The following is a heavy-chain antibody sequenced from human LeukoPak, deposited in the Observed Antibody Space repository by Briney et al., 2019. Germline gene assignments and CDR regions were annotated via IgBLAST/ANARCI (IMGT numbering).Heavy chain of an antibody. CDR1: GGSISSGGYY. J-gene: IGHJ4*02. V-gene: IGHV4-30-2*01. CDR3: ARVAYNWNDAGPFDY. Sequence: SETLSLTCTVSGGSISSGGYYWSWIRQPPGTGLEWIGYIYHSGSTYYNPSLKSRVTISVDRSKNQFSLKLSSVTAADTAVYYCARVAYNWNDAGPFDYWGQGTLVTVSS. CDR2: IYHSGST. D-gene: IGHD1-20*01.